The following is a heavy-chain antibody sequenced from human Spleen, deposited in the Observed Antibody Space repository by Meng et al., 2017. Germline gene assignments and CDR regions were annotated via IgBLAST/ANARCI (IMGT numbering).Heavy chain of an antibody. D-gene: IGHD5-24*01. CDR1: GFSFGDYA. CDR3: ARAEMATINDACDI. Sequence: ESLKISCAASGFSFGDYAMNWVRQVPGKGLEWVSGINWRGTTTAYADSVKGRFTIPRDNSKNTLYLQMNSLRAEDTAVYYCARAEMATINDACDIWGQGTMVTVSS. V-gene: IGHV3-20*04. J-gene: IGHJ3*02. CDR2: INWRGTTT.